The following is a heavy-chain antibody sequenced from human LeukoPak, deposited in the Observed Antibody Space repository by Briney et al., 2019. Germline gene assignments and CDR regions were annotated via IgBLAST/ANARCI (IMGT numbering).Heavy chain of an antibody. V-gene: IGHV4-34*01. J-gene: IGHJ4*02. CDR2: INHSGST. CDR1: GGSFSGYY. D-gene: IGHD5-12*01. Sequence: PSETLSLTCAVYGGSFSGYYWSWIRQPPGKGLEWIGEINHSGSTIYNPSLKSRVTISIDTSKNQFSLKLNSVTAADTAVYYCARLSGYDWESFYDYWGQGTLVTVTS. CDR3: ARLSGYDWESFYDY.